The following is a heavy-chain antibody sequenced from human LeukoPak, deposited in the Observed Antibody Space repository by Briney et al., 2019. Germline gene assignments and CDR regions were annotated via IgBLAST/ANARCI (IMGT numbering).Heavy chain of an antibody. Sequence: ASVKVSCKVSGYTLTELSMHWVRQAPGKGLEWMGGFDPEDGGTIYAQKFQGRVTMTEDTSTDTAYMELSSLRSEDTAVYYCATDQRGYSSSSEYFQHWGQGTLVTVSS. CDR2: FDPEDGGT. CDR3: ATDQRGYSSSSEYFQH. D-gene: IGHD6-6*01. CDR1: GYTLTELS. V-gene: IGHV1-24*01. J-gene: IGHJ1*01.